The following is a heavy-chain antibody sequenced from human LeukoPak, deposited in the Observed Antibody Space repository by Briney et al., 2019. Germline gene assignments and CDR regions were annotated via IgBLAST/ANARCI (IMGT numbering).Heavy chain of an antibody. Sequence: GGSLRLSCAASGFTFSSYWMHWVRQAPGKGLVWVSRINSDGSSTSYADSVKGRFTISRDNAKNTLYLQMNSLRAEDTAVYYCARVQKDSSGWYYWGQGTLVTVSS. D-gene: IGHD6-19*01. CDR2: INSDGSST. J-gene: IGHJ4*02. CDR1: GFTFSSYW. CDR3: ARVQKDSSGWYY. V-gene: IGHV3-74*01.